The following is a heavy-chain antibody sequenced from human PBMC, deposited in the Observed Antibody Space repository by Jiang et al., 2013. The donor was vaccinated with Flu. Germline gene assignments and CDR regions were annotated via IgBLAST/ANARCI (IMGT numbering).Heavy chain of an antibody. D-gene: IGHD2-15*01. CDR3: AREDIVVVVAATVSGMDV. CDR2: INTNTGNP. Sequence: WINTNTGNPTYAQGFTGRFVFSLDTSVSTAYLQISSLKAEDTAVYYCAREDIVVVVAATVSGMDVWGQGTTVTVSS. J-gene: IGHJ6*02. V-gene: IGHV7-4-1*02.